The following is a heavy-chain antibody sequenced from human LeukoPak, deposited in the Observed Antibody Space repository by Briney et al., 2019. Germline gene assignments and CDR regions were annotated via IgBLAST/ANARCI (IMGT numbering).Heavy chain of an antibody. CDR3: ARGWLAETMVVTPYNY. V-gene: IGHV1-69*13. J-gene: IGHJ4*02. CDR2: IIPIFGTA. D-gene: IGHD4-23*01. CDR1: GGTFISHT. Sequence: SVKVSCKASGGTFISHTINWVRQAPGQGLEWMGGIIPIFGTANYAQKFQGRVTITAVESTSTAYMEVSSLRSEDTAVYYCARGWLAETMVVTPYNYWGQGTLVTVSS.